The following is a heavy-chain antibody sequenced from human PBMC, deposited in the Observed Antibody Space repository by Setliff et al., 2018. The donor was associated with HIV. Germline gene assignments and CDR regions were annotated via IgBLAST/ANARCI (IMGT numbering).Heavy chain of an antibody. Sequence: ASVKVSCKAPGGTFSGYAFSWVRQAPGQGFEWMGGSIPVFGTVNYAQKFLGRATITADESTNTSYMELSSLRSEDTAVYYCARGLEIHSADGYYFDYWGQGTLVTVSS. CDR2: SIPVFGTV. D-gene: IGHD2-21*01. V-gene: IGHV1-69*13. CDR1: GGTFSGYA. CDR3: ARGLEIHSADGYYFDY. J-gene: IGHJ4*02.